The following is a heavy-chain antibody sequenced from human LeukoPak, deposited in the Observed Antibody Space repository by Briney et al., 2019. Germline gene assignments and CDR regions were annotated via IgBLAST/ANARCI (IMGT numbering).Heavy chain of an antibody. Sequence: HPGGSLRLSCAASGFTFSNYWMTWVRQAPGKGPEWVANIKQDGSERDYVDSVKGRFTIARDNTKNSLYLQMTSLRGEDPAVYYWASRAGKPGNTPLWFDYWGQGALVTVSS. J-gene: IGHJ4*02. CDR1: GFTFSNYW. D-gene: IGHD2-21*01. CDR3: ASRAGKPGNTPLWFDY. V-gene: IGHV3-7*01. CDR2: IKQDGSER.